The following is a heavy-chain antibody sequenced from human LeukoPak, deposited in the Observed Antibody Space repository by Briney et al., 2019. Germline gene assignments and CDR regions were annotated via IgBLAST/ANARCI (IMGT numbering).Heavy chain of an antibody. D-gene: IGHD3-22*01. V-gene: IGHV3-74*01. CDR1: GFTFSSYA. CDR3: ARVLSGSWDWFDP. CDR2: INTDGSRI. Sequence: GRSLRLSCAASGFTFSSYAMHWVRQAPGKGLVWVSRINTDGSRITYADSVKGRFTISRDNAMNTVYLQMNSLRAEDTAVYYCARVLSGSWDWFDPWGQGTLVTVSS. J-gene: IGHJ5*02.